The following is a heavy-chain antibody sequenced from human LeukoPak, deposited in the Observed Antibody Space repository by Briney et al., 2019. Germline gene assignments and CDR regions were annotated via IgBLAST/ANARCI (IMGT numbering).Heavy chain of an antibody. CDR1: GYTLTELS. V-gene: IGHV1-24*01. CDR3: ASGYEMIYAFDI. D-gene: IGHD5-12*01. Sequence: VPSVKVSCKVSGYTLTELSMHWVRQAPGKGLEWMGCFDPEDGETIYAQKFQGRVTMTEDTSTDTAYMELSRLRSEDTAVCYCASGYEMIYAFDIWGHGTMVTVSS. J-gene: IGHJ3*02. CDR2: FDPEDGET.